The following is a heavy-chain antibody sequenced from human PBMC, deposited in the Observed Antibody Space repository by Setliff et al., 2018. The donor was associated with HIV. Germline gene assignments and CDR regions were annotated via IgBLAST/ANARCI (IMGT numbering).Heavy chain of an antibody. D-gene: IGHD1-1*01. V-gene: IGHV4-39*02. CDR1: GGPIDNNKYY. J-gene: IGHJ1*01. CDR3: ARETSVTPVGLDH. Sequence: SETLSLTCSVSGGPIDNNKYYWTWIRQPPGKGLEWTGSICHTGRTYYNRSLESRLTISIDTSKNQFSLKLTSVTAADTAMYYCARETSVTPVGLDHWGQGTLVTVSS. CDR2: ICHTGRT.